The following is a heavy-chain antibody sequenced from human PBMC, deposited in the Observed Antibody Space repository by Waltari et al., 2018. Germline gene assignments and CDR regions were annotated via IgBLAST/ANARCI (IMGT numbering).Heavy chain of an antibody. CDR2: IIPIFGTA. CDR3: AREGITMHDGYYYYYGMDV. D-gene: IGHD3-10*01. V-gene: IGHV1-69*01. J-gene: IGHJ6*02. CDR1: GGTFSSYA. Sequence: QVQLVQSGAEVKKPGSSVKVSCTASGGTFSSYAISWVRQAPGQGLEWMGGIIPIFGTANYAQKFQGRVTITADESTSTAYMELSSLRSEDTAVYYCAREGITMHDGYYYYYGMDVWGQGTTVTVSS.